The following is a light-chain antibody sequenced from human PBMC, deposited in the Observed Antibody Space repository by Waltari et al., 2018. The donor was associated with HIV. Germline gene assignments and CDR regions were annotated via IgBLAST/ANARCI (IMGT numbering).Light chain of an antibody. V-gene: IGKV3-20*01. CDR1: QGVGGRF. CDR2: GAS. CDR3: QQYGSSPLT. Sequence: VLTQSPGTLTLSRGERAALPRRTSQGVGGRFLAWYQQKPGQAPRLLIYGASRRATGIPDRLSGSGSGTDFTLTITRLEPEDFAVYYCQQYGSSPLTFGQGTRLEIK. J-gene: IGKJ5*01.